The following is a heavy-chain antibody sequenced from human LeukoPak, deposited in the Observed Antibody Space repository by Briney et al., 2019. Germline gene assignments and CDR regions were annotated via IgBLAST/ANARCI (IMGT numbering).Heavy chain of an antibody. J-gene: IGHJ4*02. V-gene: IGHV4-39*07. CDR1: GGSISSSSYY. CDR3: AREYCSDGVCYTASIGY. Sequence: SETLSLTCTVSGGSISSSSYYWGWIRQPPGKGLEWIGEINHSGSTSYNPSLKSRVTISVDTSKNEFSLKLSSVTAADTAVYYCAREYCSDGVCYTASIGYWGQGTLVTVS. D-gene: IGHD2-8*01. CDR2: INHSGST.